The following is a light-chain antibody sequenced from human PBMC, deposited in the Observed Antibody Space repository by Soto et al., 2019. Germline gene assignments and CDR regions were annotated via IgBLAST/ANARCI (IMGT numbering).Light chain of an antibody. V-gene: IGKV1-39*01. CDR3: QQSYSSPRT. CDR2: AAS. J-gene: IGKJ1*01. Sequence: DIQMTQSPSFLSASVGDRVTITCRASQSISSYLNWYQEKPGKAPKLLIYAASSLQSGVPSRFSGSGSGTDFTLTISRLQPEDFSTYYCQQSYSSPRTFGQGTKVELK. CDR1: QSISSY.